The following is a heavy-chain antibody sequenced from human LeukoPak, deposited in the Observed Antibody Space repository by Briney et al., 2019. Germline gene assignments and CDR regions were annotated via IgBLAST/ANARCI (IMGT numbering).Heavy chain of an antibody. CDR3: ARLGASSGYYYPNWFDP. CDR1: GGSISSSSYY. J-gene: IGHJ5*02. D-gene: IGHD3-22*01. Sequence: PSETLSLTCTVSGGSISSSSYYWGWIRQPPGKGLEWIGSIYYSGSTYYNPSLKSRVTISVDTSKNQFSLKLSSVTAADTAVYYCARLGASSGYYYPNWFDPWGQGTLVTVSS. V-gene: IGHV4-39*01. CDR2: IYYSGST.